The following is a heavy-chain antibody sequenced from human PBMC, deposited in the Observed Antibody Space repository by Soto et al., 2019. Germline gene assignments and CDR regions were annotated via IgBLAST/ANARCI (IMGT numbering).Heavy chain of an antibody. V-gene: IGHV4-31*03. J-gene: IGHJ4*02. CDR2: IFYSGST. CDR3: SRAPGDYCDY. CDR1: GVSIGSGGYY. Sequence: QVQLQESGPGLVKPSQTLSLTCTVSGVSIGSGGYYWSWIRKGPEKGLEWIGYIFYSGSTYYNPSLQSRVTISVDTSKNQFSLKLSYVTAADTAESDCSRAPGDYCDYWGQGTLGTVSS.